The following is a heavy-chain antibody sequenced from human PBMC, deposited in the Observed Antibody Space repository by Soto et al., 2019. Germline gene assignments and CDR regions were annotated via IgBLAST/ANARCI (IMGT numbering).Heavy chain of an antibody. Sequence: QVQLVQSGAEVKKPGASVKVSCKASGYTFTAYPVHWVRQAPGQRLEWMGWINGANGDTGYSQKFQGRVTVTRDTSANTVYMELSSLTSEYTAVYYCARKDYYGAGIYYFDHWGQGTLVTVSS. D-gene: IGHD3-10*01. J-gene: IGHJ4*02. V-gene: IGHV1-3*01. CDR3: ARKDYYGAGIYYFDH. CDR1: GYTFTAYP. CDR2: INGANGDT.